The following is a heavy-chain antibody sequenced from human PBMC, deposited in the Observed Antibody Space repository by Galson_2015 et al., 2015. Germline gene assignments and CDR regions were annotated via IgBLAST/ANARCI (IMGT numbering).Heavy chain of an antibody. CDR3: LQGGWGTRFDS. D-gene: IGHD6-19*01. CDR1: GFTFSRSA. V-gene: IGHV3-23*01. CDR2: ISGSGLDWVSSISGRGGAT. J-gene: IGHJ4*02. Sequence: SLRLFCAASGFTFSRSAMTWVRQAAGKGLEWVSSISGSGLDWVSSISGRGGATYYADSVKGRFTISRDNSKNTLYLQVSSLRADDTAVYYCLQGGWGTRFDSGGQGTLVTVSS.